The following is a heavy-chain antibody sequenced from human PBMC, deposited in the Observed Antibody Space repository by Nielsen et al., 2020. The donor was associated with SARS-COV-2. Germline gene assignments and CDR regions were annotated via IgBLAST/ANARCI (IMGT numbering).Heavy chain of an antibody. D-gene: IGHD3/OR15-3a*01. CDR2: IRRSGGPT. J-gene: IGHJ4*02. CDR3: AKYRAIFMIYITRGGPDF. CDR1: GFTFRDYG. Sequence: GGSLRLSCAVSGFTFRDYGLPWVRQAPGPGLEWVSSIRRSGGPTLYADSVRGRFTISRDFSTGTLYLQMNSLRAEDTAMYYCAKYRAIFMIYITRGGPDFWGQGTLVTVSS. V-gene: IGHV3-23*01.